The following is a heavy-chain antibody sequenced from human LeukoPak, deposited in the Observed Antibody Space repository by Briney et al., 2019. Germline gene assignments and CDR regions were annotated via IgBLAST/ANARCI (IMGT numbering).Heavy chain of an antibody. D-gene: IGHD5-18*01. CDR3: ARDRREYSYGFGGFDY. J-gene: IGHJ4*02. CDR1: GYTFTGYY. CDR2: INPNSGGT. V-gene: IGHV1-2*02. Sequence: ASVKVSCKASGYTFTGYYMHWVRQAPGQGLEWMGWINPNSGGTNYAQKFQGRVTMTRDTSISTAYMELSRLRSDDTAVYYCARDRREYSYGFGGFDYWGQGTLVTASS.